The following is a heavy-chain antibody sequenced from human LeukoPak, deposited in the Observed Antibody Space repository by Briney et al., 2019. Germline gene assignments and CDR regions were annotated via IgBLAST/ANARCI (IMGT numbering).Heavy chain of an antibody. CDR3: ANAGYSSSWYPVDYFDY. V-gene: IGHV3-23*01. CDR2: ISGSGGST. J-gene: IGHJ4*02. CDR1: GFTFRSYW. D-gene: IGHD6-13*01. Sequence: QSGGSLRLSCVASGFTFRSYWMRWVRQAPGKGLEWVSAISGSGGSTYYADSVKGRFTISRDNSKNTLYLQMNSLRAEDTAVYYCANAGYSSSWYPVDYFDYWGQGTLVTVSS.